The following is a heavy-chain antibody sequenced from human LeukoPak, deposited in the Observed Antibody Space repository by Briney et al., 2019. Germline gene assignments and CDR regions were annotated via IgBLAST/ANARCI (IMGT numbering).Heavy chain of an antibody. CDR2: INTDGSST. D-gene: IGHD5/OR15-5a*01. Sequence: PGGSLRLSCAASGFTFSSYWMHWVRQAPGKGLVWVSRINTDGSSTDYADSVKGRFTISRDNAKNTMYLQMNSLRAEDTAVYYCARGVSGTGPDIWGLGTMVTVSS. J-gene: IGHJ3*02. CDR3: ARGVSGTGPDI. CDR1: GFTFSSYW. V-gene: IGHV3-74*01.